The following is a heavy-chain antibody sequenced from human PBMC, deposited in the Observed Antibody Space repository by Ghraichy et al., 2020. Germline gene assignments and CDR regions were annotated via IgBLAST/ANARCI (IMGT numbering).Heavy chain of an antibody. CDR1: GFNFSSYA. Sequence: GESLNISCSATGFNFSSYAMHWVRQAPGKGLEYVSAISTNGGSTFYADSVKGRFTISRDSSKNTLYLQMGSLRPEDTAVYYCLPPVGSTWDGGDYWGQGILVTVSS. CDR3: LPPVGSTWDGGDY. J-gene: IGHJ4*02. V-gene: IGHV3-64D*06. D-gene: IGHD6-13*01. CDR2: ISTNGGST.